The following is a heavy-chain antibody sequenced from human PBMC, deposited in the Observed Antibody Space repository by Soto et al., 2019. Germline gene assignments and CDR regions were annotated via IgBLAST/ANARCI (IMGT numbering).Heavy chain of an antibody. D-gene: IGHD2-21*02. V-gene: IGHV1-2*06. J-gene: IGHJ4*02. Sequence: ASVKVSCKASGYTFTKYYVLWVRQAPGQGREWVGRINPNTGGTNYAQKFQDRVTMTRDTSITTAYMELSRLRSDDTAVYYCARQLAYCGGDCYTEPIDYWGQGTQVTVSS. CDR2: INPNTGGT. CDR3: ARQLAYCGGDCYTEPIDY. CDR1: GYTFTKYY.